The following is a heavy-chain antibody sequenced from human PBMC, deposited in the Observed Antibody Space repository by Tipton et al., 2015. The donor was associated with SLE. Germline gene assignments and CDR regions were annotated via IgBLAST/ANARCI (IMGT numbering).Heavy chain of an antibody. Sequence: TLSLTCTVSDASISGHYWSWIRQPPGKGLEWIGYIHYTGSTFYNPSLKSRVTMSVDTSKNQFSLRLTSVTAADTAFYYCARESIWGQGTMVTVSS. CDR3: ARESI. CDR1: DASISGHY. V-gene: IGHV4-59*11. CDR2: IHYTGST. J-gene: IGHJ3*02.